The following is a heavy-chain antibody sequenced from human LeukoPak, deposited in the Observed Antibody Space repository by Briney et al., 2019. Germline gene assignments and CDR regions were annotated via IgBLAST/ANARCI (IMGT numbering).Heavy chain of an antibody. CDR3: ARSSSDIVVVVAATPSV. D-gene: IGHD2-15*01. V-gene: IGHV3-30-3*01. J-gene: IGHJ4*02. CDR2: XSYDGSNK. Sequence: GXGXXAXXSYDGSNKYYADSVNGRFTISRDNSKNTLYLQINSLRAEDTAVYYCARSSSDIVVVVAATPSVWGQGTLVTVSS.